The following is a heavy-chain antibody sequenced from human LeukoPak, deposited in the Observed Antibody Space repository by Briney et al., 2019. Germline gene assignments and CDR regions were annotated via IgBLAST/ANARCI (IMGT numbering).Heavy chain of an antibody. D-gene: IGHD3-16*01. CDR1: GFTFTRYW. CDR2: VNPDGSSV. CDR3: ARGGSYGDY. V-gene: IGHV3-74*01. J-gene: IGHJ4*02. Sequence: GSLSLSCAASGFTFTRYWMHWVRQVPGKGLVWVSRVNPDGSSVTYGDSVKGRFTSSRDNAKNTLYLQMHSLRAEDMAVYYCARGGSYGDYWGQGILVTVSS.